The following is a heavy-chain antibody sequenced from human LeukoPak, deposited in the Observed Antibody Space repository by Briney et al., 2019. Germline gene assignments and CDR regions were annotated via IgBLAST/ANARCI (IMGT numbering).Heavy chain of an antibody. CDR3: ARSYRATAGIVDV. CDR1: DFTLSDYY. D-gene: IGHD6-13*01. V-gene: IGHV3-11*01. J-gene: IGHJ6*02. Sequence: GGSLRLSCAASDFTLSDYYKTWIRQAPGKGLEWLSYISNSGSDIYSADSVKGRFTISRDNAKNSLYLQMNSLRAEDTAVYYCARSYRATAGIVDVWGQGTTVTVSS. CDR2: ISNSGSDI.